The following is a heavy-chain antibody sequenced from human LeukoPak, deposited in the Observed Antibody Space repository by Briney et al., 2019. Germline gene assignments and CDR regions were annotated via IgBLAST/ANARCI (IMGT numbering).Heavy chain of an antibody. Sequence: ASVKVSCKASGYTFTGYYMHWVRQAPGQGLEWMGWINPNSGGTNYAQKFQGRVTMTRDTSISTAYMELSRLRSDDTAVYYCAGSQNGSSWYLNYWGQGTLVTVSS. D-gene: IGHD6-13*01. V-gene: IGHV1-2*02. J-gene: IGHJ4*02. CDR3: AGSQNGSSWYLNY. CDR2: INPNSGGT. CDR1: GYTFTGYY.